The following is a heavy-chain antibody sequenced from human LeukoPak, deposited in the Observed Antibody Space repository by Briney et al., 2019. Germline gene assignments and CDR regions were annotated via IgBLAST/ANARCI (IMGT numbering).Heavy chain of an antibody. J-gene: IGHJ5*02. CDR3: ARGVLPFDP. CDR2: IYYSGST. D-gene: IGHD3-10*01. Sequence: SETLSLTCTVSGGSVSSGSYYWSWIRQPPGKGLEWIGYIYYSGSTNYNPSLKSRVTISVDTSKNQFSLKLSSVTAADTAVYYCARGVLPFDPWGQGTLVTVSS. CDR1: GGSVSSGSYY. V-gene: IGHV4-61*01.